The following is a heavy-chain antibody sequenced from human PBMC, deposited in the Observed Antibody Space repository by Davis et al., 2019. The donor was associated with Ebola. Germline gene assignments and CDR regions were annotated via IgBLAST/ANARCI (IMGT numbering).Heavy chain of an antibody. CDR1: GFTFSSYG. V-gene: IGHV3-33*01. Sequence: GESLKISCAASGFTFSSYGMHWVRQAPGKGLEWVAVIWYDGSNKYYADSVKGRFTISRDNSKNTLYLQMNSLRAEDTAVYYCARDSARYYDILTGYHDYWGQGTLVTVSS. CDR3: ARDSARYYDILTGYHDY. D-gene: IGHD3-9*01. J-gene: IGHJ4*02. CDR2: IWYDGSNK.